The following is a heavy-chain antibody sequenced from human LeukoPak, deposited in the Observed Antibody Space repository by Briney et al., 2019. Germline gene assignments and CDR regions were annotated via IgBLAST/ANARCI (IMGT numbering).Heavy chain of an antibody. J-gene: IGHJ4*02. CDR2: IYYSGST. D-gene: IGHD6-19*01. Sequence: PSETLSLTCTVSGGSISSYYWSWIRQPPGKGLEWIGYIYYSGSTNYNPSLKSRVTISVDTSKNQFSLKLSSVTAADTAVYYRVRLRPSGYSSGWYVDYWGQGTLVTVSS. CDR3: VRLRPSGYSSGWYVDY. CDR1: GGSISSYY. V-gene: IGHV4-59*08.